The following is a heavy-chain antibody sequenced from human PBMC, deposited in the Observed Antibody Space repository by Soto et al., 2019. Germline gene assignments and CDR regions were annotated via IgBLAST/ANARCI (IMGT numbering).Heavy chain of an antibody. CDR1: GFTFSSYA. CDR3: AKSGGGGSYSGLDFDY. CDR2: ISGSGGST. J-gene: IGHJ4*02. D-gene: IGHD1-26*01. Sequence: EVQLLESGGGLVQPGGSLRLSCAASGFTFSSYAMSWVRQAPGKGLEWVSAISGSGGSTYYADSVKGRFTISRDNSKNTLYLQMNGLRAEDTAVYYCAKSGGGGSYSGLDFDYWGQGTLVTVSS. V-gene: IGHV3-23*01.